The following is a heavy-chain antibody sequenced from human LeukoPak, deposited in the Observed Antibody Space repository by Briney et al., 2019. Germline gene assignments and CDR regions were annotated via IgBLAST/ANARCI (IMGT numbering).Heavy chain of an antibody. V-gene: IGHV3-23*01. CDR1: GFTFSSYG. CDR3: AKDSRPAPYSSSSSQIFDY. Sequence: PGGSLRLSCAASGFTFSSYGMSWVRQAPGKGLEWVSTISGSGGSTYNADSVKGRFTISRDNSRNTLYLQMNSLRAEDTAVYYCAKDSRPAPYSSSSSQIFDYWGQGTLVTVSS. D-gene: IGHD6-13*01. J-gene: IGHJ4*02. CDR2: ISGSGGST.